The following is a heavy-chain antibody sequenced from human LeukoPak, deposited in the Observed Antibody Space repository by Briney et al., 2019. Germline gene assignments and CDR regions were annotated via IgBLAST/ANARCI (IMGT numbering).Heavy chain of an antibody. Sequence: GGSLRLSCGASGFTFSSYGLHWVRQAPGKGLEWVAFIRYDGSNKYYADSVKGRFTISRDNSKNTLYLQMNSLRAEDTAVYYCAKPGSAVVVAAIGYWGQGTLVTVSS. CDR3: AKPGSAVVVAAIGY. CDR1: GFTFSSYG. J-gene: IGHJ4*02. D-gene: IGHD2-15*01. V-gene: IGHV3-30*02. CDR2: IRYDGSNK.